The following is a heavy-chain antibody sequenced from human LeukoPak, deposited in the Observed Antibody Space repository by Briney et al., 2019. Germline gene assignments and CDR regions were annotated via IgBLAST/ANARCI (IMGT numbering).Heavy chain of an antibody. V-gene: IGHV3-30-3*01. Sequence: PGGSLRLSCAASGFTFSSYAMHWVRQAPGKGLEWVAVISYDGSNKYYADSVKGRFTISRDNSKNTLYLQMNSLRAEDTAVYYCAKEYPVGDSSGTGGFDYWGQGTLVTVSS. CDR3: AKEYPVGDSSGTGGFDY. D-gene: IGHD3-22*01. CDR1: GFTFSSYA. J-gene: IGHJ4*02. CDR2: ISYDGSNK.